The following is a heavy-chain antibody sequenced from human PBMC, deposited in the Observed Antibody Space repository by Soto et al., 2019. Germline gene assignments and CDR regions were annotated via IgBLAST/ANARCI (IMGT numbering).Heavy chain of an antibody. CDR1: GYSFTSYW. J-gene: IGHJ3*02. CDR2: IYPGDSDT. Sequence: GESLKISCKGSGYSFTSYWIGWVRQMPGKGLEWMGIIYPGDSDTRYSPSFQGQVTISADKSISTAYLQWSSLKASDTAMYYWASHPPVGGYYDSSGYYSNAFDIWGQGTMVTVSS. V-gene: IGHV5-51*01. D-gene: IGHD3-22*01. CDR3: ASHPPVGGYYDSSGYYSNAFDI.